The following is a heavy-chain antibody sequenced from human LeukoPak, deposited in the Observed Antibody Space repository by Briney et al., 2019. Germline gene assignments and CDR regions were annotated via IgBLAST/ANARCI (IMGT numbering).Heavy chain of an antibody. D-gene: IGHD4-17*01. CDR2: ISYDGSNK. CDR1: GFTFSSYA. V-gene: IGHV3-30-3*01. Sequence: GGSLRLSCAASGFTFSSYAMHWVRQTPGRGLEWVAVISYDGSNKYYADSVKGRFTISRDNSKSTLYLQMNSLRAEDTAVYYCASETTVSETDYWGQGTLVTVSS. J-gene: IGHJ4*02. CDR3: ASETTVSETDY.